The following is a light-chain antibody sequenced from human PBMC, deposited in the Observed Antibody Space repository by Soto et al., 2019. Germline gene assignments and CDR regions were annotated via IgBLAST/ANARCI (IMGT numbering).Light chain of an antibody. J-gene: IGKJ1*01. CDR3: QQYSSSPT. CDR1: QSVSSSY. CDR2: GAS. V-gene: IGKV3-20*01. Sequence: EIVLTQSPGTLSLSPGERATLSCRASQSVSSSYLAWYQQKPGQAPRLLIYGASSRATGIPNRFSGSGSGTDFTITISRLEPEDFAVYYCQQYSSSPTFGQGTKVEIK.